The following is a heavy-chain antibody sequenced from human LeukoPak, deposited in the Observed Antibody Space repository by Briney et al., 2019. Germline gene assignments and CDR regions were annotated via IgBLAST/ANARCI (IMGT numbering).Heavy chain of an antibody. D-gene: IGHD3-22*01. CDR3: ARERTMIVAAFDI. V-gene: IGHV1-69*05. Sequence: ASLKVSCKASGGTFGSYAITWVRQAPGQGLEWMGRIIPIFGTSNYAQKFQGRVTVTTDESTSTAYMELSSLRSEDTAVYYCARERTMIVAAFDIWGQGTMVTVSS. CDR2: IIPIFGTS. CDR1: GGTFGSYA. J-gene: IGHJ3*02.